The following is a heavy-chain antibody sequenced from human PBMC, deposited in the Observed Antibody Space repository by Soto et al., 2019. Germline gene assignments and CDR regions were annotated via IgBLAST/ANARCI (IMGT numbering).Heavy chain of an antibody. Sequence: SETLSVMCNVPGVSITRNNFYWGWFRQTPVRGQEWIGSVHQSGSTYYNPSLKSRLSISVDTFKNQFSLRLISVTAADTAVYYCDALTAIRPILDYRGHGVLVTVSS. CDR2: VHQSGST. D-gene: IGHD2-21*02. CDR3: DALTAIRPILDY. V-gene: IGHV4-39*01. CDR1: GVSITRNNFY. J-gene: IGHJ4*01.